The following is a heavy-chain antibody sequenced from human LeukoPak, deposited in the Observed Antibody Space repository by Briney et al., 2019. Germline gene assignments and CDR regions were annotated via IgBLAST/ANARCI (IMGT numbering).Heavy chain of an antibody. J-gene: IGHJ4*02. CDR3: AKGGTTEVYYFAY. V-gene: IGHV3-30*18. CDR2: ISYDGSNK. CDR1: GFTISSYG. D-gene: IGHD4-23*01. Sequence: GRSLRLSCAASGFTISSYGMHWVRQAPGKGLEWVAVISYDGSNKYYADSVKGRFTISRDNSKNTLYLQMNSLRAEDTAVYYCAKGGTTEVYYFAYSGQGTLVTVSS.